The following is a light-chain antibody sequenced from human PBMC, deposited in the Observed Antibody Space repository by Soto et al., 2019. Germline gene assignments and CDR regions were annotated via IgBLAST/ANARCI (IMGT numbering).Light chain of an antibody. CDR1: SSDVGGYDY. CDR2: EVV. J-gene: IGLJ3*02. CDR3: SSYAGSNTGV. V-gene: IGLV2-8*01. Sequence: QSALTQPPSASGSPGQSVTISCTGTSSDVGGYDYVSWYQQYPGKAPKLIIYEVVKRPSGVPNRFSGSRSGSTASLTVSGLQAEAEAVYYCSSYAGSNTGVFGGGTKRTVL.